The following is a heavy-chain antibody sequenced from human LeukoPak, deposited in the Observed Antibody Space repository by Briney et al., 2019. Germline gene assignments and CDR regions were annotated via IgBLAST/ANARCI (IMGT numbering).Heavy chain of an antibody. J-gene: IGHJ5*01. Sequence: GGSLRLSSAASGXTLSDSWMTWVRQAPGKGLEWVANINQNGGEKEYVDSVKGRFTISRDNAKNSLFLQMNRLRAEDTAVYYCARGIGWFEYWGQGTLVTVSS. CDR1: GXTLSDSW. CDR2: INQNGGEK. CDR3: ARGIGWFEY. V-gene: IGHV3-7*05. D-gene: IGHD2-15*01.